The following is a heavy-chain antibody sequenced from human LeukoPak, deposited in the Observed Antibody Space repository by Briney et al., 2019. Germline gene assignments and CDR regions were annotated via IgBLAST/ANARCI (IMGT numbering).Heavy chain of an antibody. CDR3: ARSPARYSYGYYFDY. CDR2: IIPILGIA. Sequence: ASVKVCWKASGGTFSSYAISWVRQAPGQGLEWMGRIIPILGIANYAQKFQGRVTITADKSSSIAYMELSSLRSEDTAVYYCARSPARYSYGYYFDYWGQGTLVTVSS. V-gene: IGHV1-69*04. D-gene: IGHD5-18*01. CDR1: GGTFSSYA. J-gene: IGHJ4*02.